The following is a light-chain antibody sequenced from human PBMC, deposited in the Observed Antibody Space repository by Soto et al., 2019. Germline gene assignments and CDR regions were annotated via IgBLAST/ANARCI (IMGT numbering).Light chain of an antibody. CDR1: SGSIDSNY. Sequence: NFMLTQPHSVSESPGKTVTISCTRSSGSIDSNYVQWYQQRPGSSPTSVIYDDNQRRSGVPDRFSGSIDSSSTSASLTISGLKTEDEADYYCQSYDSSNPVVFGGGTKVPS. CDR2: DDN. CDR3: QSYDSSNPVV. V-gene: IGLV6-57*01. J-gene: IGLJ2*01.